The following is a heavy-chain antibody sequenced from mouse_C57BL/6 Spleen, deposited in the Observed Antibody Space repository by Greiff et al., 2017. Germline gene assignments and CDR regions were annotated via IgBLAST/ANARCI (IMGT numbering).Heavy chain of an antibody. Sequence: VQLQQSGPELVKPGASVKIPCKASGYTFTDYNMDWVKQSHGKSLEWIGDINPNNGGTIYNQKFKGKATLTVDKSSSTAYMELRILTSEDTAVYYCARGLGGGRWYYFDYWGQGTTLTVSS. CDR3: ARGLGGGRWYYFDY. D-gene: IGHD4-1*01. V-gene: IGHV1-18*01. CDR1: GYTFTDYN. CDR2: INPNNGGT. J-gene: IGHJ2*01.